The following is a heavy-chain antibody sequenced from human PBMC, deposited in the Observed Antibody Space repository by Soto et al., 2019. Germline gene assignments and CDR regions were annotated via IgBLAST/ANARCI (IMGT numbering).Heavy chain of an antibody. CDR1: GGSLGDYA. J-gene: IGHJ4*02. V-gene: IGHV1-69*06. Sequence: QGQLVQSGAEVRKPGSSVKVSCKAPGGSLGDYAISWVRQAPGEGLEWLGGVIPIFGSATYAQKCQGRLTITADKSAHTAIMELSSLKSEDTDVYYCARESPIWNYDRSAFGLFDYWGEGTLITVST. D-gene: IGHD3-22*01. CDR3: ARESPIWNYDRSAFGLFDY. CDR2: VIPIFGSA.